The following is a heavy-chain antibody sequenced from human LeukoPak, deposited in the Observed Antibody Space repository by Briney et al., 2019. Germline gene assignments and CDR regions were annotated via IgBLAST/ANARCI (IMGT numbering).Heavy chain of an antibody. Sequence: SETLSLTCTVSGGSISSYYWSWIRQPPGKGLEWIGYIYYSGSTYYNPSLKSRVTISVDTSKNQFSLKLSSVTAADTAVYYCAREPNQLGYCSGGSCYSGSSFDYWGQGTLVTVSS. CDR2: IYYSGST. J-gene: IGHJ4*02. CDR1: GGSISSYY. D-gene: IGHD2-15*01. CDR3: AREPNQLGYCSGGSCYSGSSFDY. V-gene: IGHV4-59*12.